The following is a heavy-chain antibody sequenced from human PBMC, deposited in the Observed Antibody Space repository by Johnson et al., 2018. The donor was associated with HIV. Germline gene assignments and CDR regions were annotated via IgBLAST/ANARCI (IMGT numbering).Heavy chain of an antibody. D-gene: IGHD3-10*01. J-gene: IGHJ3*02. V-gene: IGHV3-64*01. CDR1: GFTFSSYA. CDR2: ISSNGGST. Sequence: MQLVESGGGLVQPGGSLRLSCAASGFTFSSYAMHWVRQAPGKGLEYVSAISSNGGSTYYANSVKGRFTISRDNSKNTLYLQMGSLRAEDMAVYYCAKDMVVRENGAFDIWGQGTMVTVSS. CDR3: AKDMVVRENGAFDI.